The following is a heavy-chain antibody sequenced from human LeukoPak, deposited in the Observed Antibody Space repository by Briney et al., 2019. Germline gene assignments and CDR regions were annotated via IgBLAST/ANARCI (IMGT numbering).Heavy chain of an antibody. CDR2: IYYSGST. CDR3: ARGAPGSSWGY. CDR1: GGSISSGGYY. Sequence: SETLSLTCTVSGGSISSGGYYWSWIRQHPGKGLEWIGYIYYSGSTYYNPSLKSRVTISVDTSKNQFSLKLSSVTAADTAVFYCARGAPGSSWGYWGQGTLVTVSS. D-gene: IGHD6-13*01. V-gene: IGHV4-31*03. J-gene: IGHJ4*02.